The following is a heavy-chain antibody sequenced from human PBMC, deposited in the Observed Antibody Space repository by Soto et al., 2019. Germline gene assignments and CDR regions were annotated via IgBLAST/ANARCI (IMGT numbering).Heavy chain of an antibody. Sequence: GGSLRLSCAASGFTFSDYYMSWIRQAPGKGLEWVSYISSDGSSIYYADSVKGRFTISRDNAKNSLYLQMNSLRAEDTAVYYCARAGYCRGGSCYYHYGVDVWGQGTTVTVSS. D-gene: IGHD2-15*01. J-gene: IGHJ6*01. CDR3: ARAGYCRGGSCYYHYGVDV. CDR1: GFTFSDYY. V-gene: IGHV3-11*01. CDR2: ISSDGSSI.